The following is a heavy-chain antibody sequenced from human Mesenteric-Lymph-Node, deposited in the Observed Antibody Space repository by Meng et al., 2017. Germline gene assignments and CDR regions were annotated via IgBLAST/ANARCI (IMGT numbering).Heavy chain of an antibody. Sequence: GSLRLSCIVSGGSLSSFYWNWVRQSPGKGLEWIGYIYSSGSTNYNPSLKSRVTISVDTSKNQFSLKLTSVTAADTAMYYCARGGTPTPSDSWGQGTLVTVSS. D-gene: IGHD1-1*01. CDR2: IYSSGST. CDR3: ARGGTPTPSDS. CDR1: GGSLSSFY. J-gene: IGHJ4*02. V-gene: IGHV4-59*01.